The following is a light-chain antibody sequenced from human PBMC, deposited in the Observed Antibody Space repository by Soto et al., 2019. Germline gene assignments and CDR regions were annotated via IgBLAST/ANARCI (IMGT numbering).Light chain of an antibody. V-gene: IGLV1-40*01. J-gene: IGLJ1*01. CDR3: QSHDSSLHASV. Sequence: QSVLTQPPSVSGAPGQRVTISCTGSSSNIGAGYDVHWYLQLPGTAPKLLIYGNTNRPSGVPDRFSGSKSGSSASLAITGIQAEDEADYYCQSHDSSLHASVFGTGTKLTVL. CDR1: SSNIGAGYD. CDR2: GNT.